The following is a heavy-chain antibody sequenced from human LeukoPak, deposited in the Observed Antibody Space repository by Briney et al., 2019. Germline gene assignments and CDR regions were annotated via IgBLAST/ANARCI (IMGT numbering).Heavy chain of an antibody. J-gene: IGHJ6*02. D-gene: IGHD2-15*01. V-gene: IGHV4-59*08. Sequence: KPSETLSLTCTVSGDSISSYYWSWIRQPPGKGLEWIGYICYNRSTNYNPSLKSRVTISVDTSKNQFSLKLSSVTAADTAVYFCVRHVAGTCSGGTCDRFYVWGQGTTVTLSS. CDR3: VRHVAGTCSGGTCDRFYV. CDR2: ICYNRST. CDR1: GDSISSYY.